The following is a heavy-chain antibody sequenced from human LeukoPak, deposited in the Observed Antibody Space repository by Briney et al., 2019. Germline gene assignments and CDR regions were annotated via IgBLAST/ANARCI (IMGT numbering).Heavy chain of an antibody. Sequence: LSLTCAVSGGSISSSNWWSWVRQSPGKGLEWVSYINSGGDTIHYADSVKGRFTVSRDDAQRSLYLQMNSLRAEDTAVYYCAREDDSSGYYYGIHDYWGQGTLVAVSP. D-gene: IGHD3-22*01. CDR2: INSGGDTI. V-gene: IGHV3-48*03. CDR1: GGSISSSN. J-gene: IGHJ4*02. CDR3: AREDDSSGYYYGIHDY.